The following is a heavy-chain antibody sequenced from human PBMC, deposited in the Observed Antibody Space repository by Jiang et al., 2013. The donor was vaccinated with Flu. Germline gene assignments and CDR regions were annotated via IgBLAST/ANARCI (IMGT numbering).Heavy chain of an antibody. CDR3: ARDPAWTGYDSSGYYSGWWYFDL. D-gene: IGHD3-22*01. CDR1: GGSISSSNW. Sequence: PGLVKPSGTLSLTCAVSGGSISSSNWWSWVRQPPGKGLEWIGEIYHSGSTNYNPSLKSRVTISVDKSKNQFSLKLSSVTAADTAVYYCARDPAWTGYDSSGYYSGWWYFDLWGRGTLVTVSS. V-gene: IGHV4-4*02. J-gene: IGHJ2*01. CDR2: IYHSGST.